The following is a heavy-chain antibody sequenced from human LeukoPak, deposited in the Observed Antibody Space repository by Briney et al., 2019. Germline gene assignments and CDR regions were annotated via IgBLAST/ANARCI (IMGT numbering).Heavy chain of an antibody. D-gene: IGHD4-23*01. J-gene: IGHJ6*03. CDR2: INHSGST. CDR3: ARGRGGNTHYYMDV. Sequence: PSETLSLTCAVYGGSFSGYYWSWIRHPPGKGLEWIGEINHSGSTNYNPSLKSRVTISVDTSKNQFSLKLSSVTAADTAVYYCARGRGGNTHYYMDVWGKGTTVTVSS. V-gene: IGHV4-34*01. CDR1: GGSFSGYY.